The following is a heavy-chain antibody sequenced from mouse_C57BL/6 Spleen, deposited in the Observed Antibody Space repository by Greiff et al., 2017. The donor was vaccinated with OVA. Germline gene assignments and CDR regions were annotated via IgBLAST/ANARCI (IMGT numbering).Heavy chain of an antibody. CDR1: GFTFSDYG. Sequence: EVKVEESGGGLVKPGGSLKLSCAASGFTFSDYGMHWVRQAPEKGLEWVAYISSGSSTIYYADTVKGRFTISRDNAKNTLFLQMTSLRSEDTAMYYCARPYGSSYVGYYFDYWGQGTTLTVSS. J-gene: IGHJ2*01. V-gene: IGHV5-17*01. D-gene: IGHD1-1*01. CDR3: ARPYGSSYVGYYFDY. CDR2: ISSGSSTI.